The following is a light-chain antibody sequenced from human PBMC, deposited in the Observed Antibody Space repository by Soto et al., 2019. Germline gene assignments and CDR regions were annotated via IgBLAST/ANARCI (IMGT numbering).Light chain of an antibody. V-gene: IGLV2-8*01. CDR1: SSDVGGYNY. Sequence: QSVLTQPPSASGSPGQSVTISCTGTSSDVGGYNYVSWYQQHPGKAPKLMIYEVSKRPSGVPDRFSGSKSGNTASLTVSGLQAEEEADDYCSSHAGSNNLGVFGGGTKLTVL. J-gene: IGLJ2*01. CDR2: EVS. CDR3: SSHAGSNNLGV.